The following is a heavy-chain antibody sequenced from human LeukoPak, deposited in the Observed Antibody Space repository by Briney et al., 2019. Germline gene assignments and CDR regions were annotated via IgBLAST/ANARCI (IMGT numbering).Heavy chain of an antibody. Sequence: PGGSLRLSCAASGLTVSSSYMSWVRQAPGKGLEWVSDIYSGGSTYYADSVKGRFTISRDNSKNTLYLQMNSLRAEDTAVYYCARPYDSSGYPLSPDAFDIWGQGTMVTVSS. V-gene: IGHV3-66*04. J-gene: IGHJ3*02. D-gene: IGHD3-22*01. CDR3: ARPYDSSGYPLSPDAFDI. CDR2: IYSGGST. CDR1: GLTVSSSY.